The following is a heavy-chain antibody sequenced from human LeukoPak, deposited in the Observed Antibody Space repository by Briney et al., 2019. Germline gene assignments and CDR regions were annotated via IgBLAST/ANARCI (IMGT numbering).Heavy chain of an antibody. J-gene: IGHJ4*02. V-gene: IGHV3-21*01. D-gene: IGHD2-2*01. CDR3: ARTRRFDY. CDR1: GFTFSNYK. Sequence: PGGSLRLSCAASGFTFSNYKMNWVRQAPGKGLEWVSSITRSSTYISYADSVRGRFTISRDNAKNSLYLQMNSLRAEDTAVYYCARTRRFDYWGQGTLVTVSS. CDR2: ITRSSTYI.